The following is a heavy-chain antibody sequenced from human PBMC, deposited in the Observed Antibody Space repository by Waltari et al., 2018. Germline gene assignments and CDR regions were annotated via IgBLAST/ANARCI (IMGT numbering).Heavy chain of an antibody. CDR3: ASRPTGGGYISYYYGMDV. Sequence: VQLVQSGSEVKQPGSSVKVSCKASGGTFSSSAITWLRQSLGQGLEWMGGIIPIVGTANYAQKFQGRVTITADESTSTAYMELSSLRSEDMAVYYCASRPTGGGYISYYYGMDVWGQGTTVTVSS. J-gene: IGHJ6*02. V-gene: IGHV1-69*12. CDR1: GGTFSSSA. CDR2: IIPIVGTA. D-gene: IGHD5-12*01.